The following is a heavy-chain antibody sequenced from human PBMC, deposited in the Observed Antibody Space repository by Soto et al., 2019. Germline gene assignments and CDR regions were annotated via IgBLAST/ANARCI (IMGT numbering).Heavy chain of an antibody. CDR1: GFPLSGFS. D-gene: IGHD5-12*01. J-gene: IGHJ6*02. Sequence: EELLVESGGGLVKAGGSLRIYCVASGFPLSGFSLTWVRRAPGKGREWSACISSSSTNIYYADSVRGRFTISRDNANNSVYLQMTSLRVDDTAVYYCARDPFSGYDYRRGLDVWGQGTTVIVSS. V-gene: IGHV3-21*06. CDR2: ISSSSTNI. CDR3: ARDPFSGYDYRRGLDV.